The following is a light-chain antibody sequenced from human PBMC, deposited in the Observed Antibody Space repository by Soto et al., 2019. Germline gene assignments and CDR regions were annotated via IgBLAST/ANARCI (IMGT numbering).Light chain of an antibody. J-gene: IGLJ1*01. CDR2: EVS. V-gene: IGLV2-14*01. Sequence: SAVTQPDSVSGSLGQSITISCSGTNSDIGSYNYVSWYLQHPGKAPKLIVFEVSNRPSGISDRFSGSKSGNTAYLTISGLQTEDGAVSYSKSFKFSTTLLYV. CDR3: KSFKFSTTLLYV. CDR1: NSDIGSYNY.